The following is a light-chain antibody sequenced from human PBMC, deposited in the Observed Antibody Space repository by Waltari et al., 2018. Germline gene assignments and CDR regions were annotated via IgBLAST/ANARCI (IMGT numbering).Light chain of an antibody. J-gene: IGKJ5*01. V-gene: IGKV4-1*01. Sequence: DIVTAQLPVRLAVSLGERATTSCKSSQLVFKSCNDWNYLACHRQKPGQPPKLLIYWASTRESGVPDRLRGRVFGTDFTLTSCSLQAEDVRLFYCQQYYSSRWITFGQGTGLEIK. CDR3: QQYYSSRWIT. CDR2: WAS. CDR1: QLVFKSCNDWNY.